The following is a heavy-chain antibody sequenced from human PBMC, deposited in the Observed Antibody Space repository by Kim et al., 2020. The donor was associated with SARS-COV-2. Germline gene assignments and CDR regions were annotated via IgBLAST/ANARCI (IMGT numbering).Heavy chain of an antibody. J-gene: IGHJ3*02. Sequence: GGSLRLSCAASGFTFSSYAMSWDRQAPGKGLEWVAVIYSGGSSTYYADSVKGRFTISRDNSKNTLYLQMNSLRAEDTAVYYCAKGDGDWCSLDAFDIWGQGTMVTVSS. D-gene: IGHD4-17*01. V-gene: IGHV3-23*03. CDR3: AKGDGDWCSLDAFDI. CDR2: IYSGGSST. CDR1: GFTFSSYA.